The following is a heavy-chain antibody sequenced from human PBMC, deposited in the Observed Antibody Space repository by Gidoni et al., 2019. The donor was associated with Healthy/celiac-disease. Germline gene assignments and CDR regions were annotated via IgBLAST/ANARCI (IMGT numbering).Heavy chain of an antibody. D-gene: IGHD3-10*01. CDR3: ARDSFYGSGSRPLDY. CDR1: GFTFSSYW. Sequence: EVQLVESGGGLVQPGGSLRLSCAASGFTFSSYWMSWVRQAPGKGLEWVANIKQDGSEKYYVDSVKGRFTISRDNAKNSLYLQMNSLRAEDTAVYYCARDSFYGSGSRPLDYWGQGTLVTVSS. V-gene: IGHV3-7*01. CDR2: IKQDGSEK. J-gene: IGHJ4*02.